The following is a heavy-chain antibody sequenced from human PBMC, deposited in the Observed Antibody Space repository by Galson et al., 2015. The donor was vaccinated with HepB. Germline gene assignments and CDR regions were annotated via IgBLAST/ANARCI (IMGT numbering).Heavy chain of an antibody. J-gene: IGHJ2*01. CDR2: IYSGGNT. D-gene: IGHD5-24*01. Sequence: SLRLSCAASGFTVSSNYMSWVRQAPGKGLEWVSVIYSGGNTNYADSVKGRFAISRDNSKNTLYLQMNSLRAEDTAVYYCAREGVKMATHWYFDLWGRGTLVTVSS. V-gene: IGHV3-53*01. CDR1: GFTVSSNY. CDR3: AREGVKMATHWYFDL.